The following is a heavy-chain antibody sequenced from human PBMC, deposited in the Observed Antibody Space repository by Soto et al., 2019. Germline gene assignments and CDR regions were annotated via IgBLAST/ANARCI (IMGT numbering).Heavy chain of an antibody. CDR2: IKSKTDGGTT. D-gene: IGHD3-16*01. V-gene: IGHV3-15*07. Sequence: PGGSLRLSCAASGFTFSNAWMNWVRQAPGKGLEWVGRIKSKTDGGTTDYAAPVKGRFTISRDDSKNTLYLQMNSLKTEDTAVYYCTTDPDTTFRGLGPLPPYGMDVWGQGTTVTVSS. CDR3: TTDPDTTFRGLGPLPPYGMDV. J-gene: IGHJ6*02. CDR1: GFTFSNAW.